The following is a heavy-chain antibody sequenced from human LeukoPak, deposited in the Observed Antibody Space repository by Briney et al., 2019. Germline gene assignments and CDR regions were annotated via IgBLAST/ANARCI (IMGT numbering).Heavy chain of an antibody. Sequence: GGSLRLSCAASGFTVSSNYMSWVRQAPGKGLEWVSVIYSGGSTYYADSVKGRFTISRDNSKNTLYLQMNSLRAEDTAVHYCAREYSSSSVYYYYYYMDVWGKGTTVTVSS. CDR1: GFTVSSNY. CDR3: AREYSSSSVYYYYYYMDV. J-gene: IGHJ6*03. D-gene: IGHD6-6*01. V-gene: IGHV3-66*01. CDR2: IYSGGST.